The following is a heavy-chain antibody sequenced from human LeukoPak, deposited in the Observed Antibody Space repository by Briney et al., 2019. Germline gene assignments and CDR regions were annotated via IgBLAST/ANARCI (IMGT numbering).Heavy chain of an antibody. CDR2: IYTSGNT. Sequence: SETLSLTCTVSGGSISSYYWSWIRQPAGKGLEWIGRIYTSGNTNYNPSLKSRVTISVDTPENQFSPKLSSVTAADTAVYYCARVGGNSRKRYFDYWGQGTLVTVSS. J-gene: IGHJ4*02. D-gene: IGHD4-23*01. CDR3: ARVGGNSRKRYFDY. CDR1: GGSISSYY. V-gene: IGHV4-4*07.